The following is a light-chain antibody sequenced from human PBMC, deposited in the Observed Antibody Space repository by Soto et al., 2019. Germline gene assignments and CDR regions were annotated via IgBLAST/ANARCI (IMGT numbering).Light chain of an antibody. CDR1: QSISSW. J-gene: IGKJ5*01. CDR2: DAS. CDR3: QQLNDSPPIT. V-gene: IGKV1-5*01. Sequence: DIPMTQSPSTLSASVGDRFTIACRASQSISSWLAWYQQKPGKAPKLLIYDASSLESGVPSRFRGSGSGTEFSLTISSLQPEDFATYYCQQLNDSPPITFGQGTRLEIK.